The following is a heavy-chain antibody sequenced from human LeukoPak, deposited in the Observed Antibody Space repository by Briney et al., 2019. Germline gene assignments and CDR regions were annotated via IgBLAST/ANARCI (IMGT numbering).Heavy chain of an antibody. V-gene: IGHV3-23*01. J-gene: IGHJ4*02. CDR2: ISGSGDST. CDR3: VKLVGVGELFWGHFLEDF. CDR1: GFPFSSYA. Sequence: GGSLRLSCAASGFPFSSYAMSWVRQAPGRGLEWVSAISGSGDSTYYADSVKGRFTISRDNSKNTLYLQMNSLRAEDTAVYYCVKLVGVGELFWGHFLEDFWGQGTLVTVSS. D-gene: IGHD3-10*01.